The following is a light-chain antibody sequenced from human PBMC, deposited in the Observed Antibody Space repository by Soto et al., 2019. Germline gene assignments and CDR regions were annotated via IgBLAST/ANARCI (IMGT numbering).Light chain of an antibody. Sequence: DIQMTQSPSSLSASVGDRVTITCRASQSITRYLNWYQQKPGKAPKLLIYDASSLQSGVPSRFSGSGSGKDFTLTINSLQPEDFSTYYCHQSYSNPYTSRQGTK. CDR1: QSITRY. CDR3: HQSYSNPYT. CDR2: DAS. V-gene: IGKV1-39*01. J-gene: IGKJ2*01.